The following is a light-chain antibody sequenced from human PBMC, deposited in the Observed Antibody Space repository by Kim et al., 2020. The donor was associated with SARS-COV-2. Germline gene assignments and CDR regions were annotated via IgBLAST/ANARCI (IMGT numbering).Light chain of an antibody. J-gene: IGKJ4*01. Sequence: EIVLTQSPATLSLFPGERASLSCRASQNVGNSLVWYQQKVGQAPRLLIYEASKRATDIPAKFSGSGSGTDFTLTISSLESEDFAVYYCHQRRDWPLTFGGGTKVDIK. V-gene: IGKV3-11*01. CDR3: HQRRDWPLT. CDR1: QNVGNS. CDR2: EAS.